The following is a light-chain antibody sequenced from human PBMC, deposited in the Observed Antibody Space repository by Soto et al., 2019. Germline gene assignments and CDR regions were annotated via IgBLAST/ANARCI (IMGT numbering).Light chain of an antibody. V-gene: IGKV3-15*01. CDR3: QQEWT. CDR1: QSVSSN. J-gene: IGKJ1*01. CDR2: GAS. Sequence: EIVMTQSPATLSVSPGERATLSCRASQSVSSNFAWYQQKPGQAPRLLIYGASTRATGIPARFSGSGSGTEFTLTISSLQSEDFAVYYCQQEWTFGQGTKVEIK.